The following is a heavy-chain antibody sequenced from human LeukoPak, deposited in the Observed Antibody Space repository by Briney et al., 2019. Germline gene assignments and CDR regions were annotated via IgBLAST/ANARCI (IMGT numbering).Heavy chain of an antibody. D-gene: IGHD3-22*01. Sequence: GGSLRLSCAASGFTFSSYAMSWVRQAPGKGLEWVSAISGSGGSTYYADSVKDRFTISRDNSKNTLYLQMNSLRAEDTAVYYCAKVYDSSGYYYFDYWGQGTLVTVSS. CDR1: GFTFSSYA. CDR2: ISGSGGST. CDR3: AKVYDSSGYYYFDY. J-gene: IGHJ4*02. V-gene: IGHV3-23*01.